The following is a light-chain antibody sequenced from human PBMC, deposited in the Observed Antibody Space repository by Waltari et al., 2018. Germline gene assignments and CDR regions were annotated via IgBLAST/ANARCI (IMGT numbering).Light chain of an antibody. CDR1: KSISKY. V-gene: IGKV3-20*01. CDR2: DAA. Sequence: EITLTHSPVPLSLSPGERSTLACRASKSISKYLAGYQQKPGQSPRLLIYDAASRGTGIPDRFGGSGSGTDFSLTISRLEPEDSAVYYCQKYGTLPATFGQGTKVEIK. CDR3: QKYGTLPAT. J-gene: IGKJ1*01.